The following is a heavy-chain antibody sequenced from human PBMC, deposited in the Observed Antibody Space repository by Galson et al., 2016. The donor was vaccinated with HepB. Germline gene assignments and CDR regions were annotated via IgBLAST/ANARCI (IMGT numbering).Heavy chain of an antibody. CDR2: IIPIFATA. Sequence: SVKVSCKASGGTFSSYALNWVQQAPGQGLEWMGGIIPIFATADYAQKFQGRVTITADISTSTAYMELSSLRSEDTAVYYCARQYHLLYYFFDNWGQGTLVTVSS. CDR1: GGTFSSYA. D-gene: IGHD2-2*02. CDR3: ARQYHLLYYFFDN. V-gene: IGHV1-69*06. J-gene: IGHJ4*02.